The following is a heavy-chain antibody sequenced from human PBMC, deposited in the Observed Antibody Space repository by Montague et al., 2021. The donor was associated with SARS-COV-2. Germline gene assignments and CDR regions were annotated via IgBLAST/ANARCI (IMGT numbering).Heavy chain of an antibody. CDR1: GGSISGYS. Sequence: SETLSLTCAVYGGSISGYSWNWIRQPPAQGLEWIGEINHSGSTDYYPSPKSRVTITVDTSKNQFSLKLSSVTAADTAVYYCARVRRITFFSEVIGQDAFDIWGQGTMVTVSS. CDR2: INHSGST. J-gene: IGHJ3*02. D-gene: IGHD3-3*01. CDR3: ARVRRITFFSEVIGQDAFDI. V-gene: IGHV4-34*01.